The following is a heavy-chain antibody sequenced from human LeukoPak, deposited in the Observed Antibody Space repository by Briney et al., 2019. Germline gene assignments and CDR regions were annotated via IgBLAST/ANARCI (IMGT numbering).Heavy chain of an antibody. Sequence: PSQTLSLTCTVSGGSISSGDYYWSWIRQPPGKGLEWIGYIYHSGSTYYNPSLKSRVTISVDRSKNQFSLKLSSVTAADTAVYYCAREPYGDHGHAFDIWGQGTMVTVSS. CDR2: IYHSGST. D-gene: IGHD4-17*01. CDR1: GGSISSGDYY. J-gene: IGHJ3*02. V-gene: IGHV4-30-2*01. CDR3: AREPYGDHGHAFDI.